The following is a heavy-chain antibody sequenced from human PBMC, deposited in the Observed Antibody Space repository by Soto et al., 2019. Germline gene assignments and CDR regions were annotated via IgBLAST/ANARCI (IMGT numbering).Heavy chain of an antibody. J-gene: IGHJ4*02. CDR3: ARTFPLSSTVTTSGPFFDY. V-gene: IGHV1-18*01. D-gene: IGHD4-17*01. Sequence: ASVKVSCKASGYTFTSYGISWVRQAPGQGLEWMGWISAYNGNTNYAQKPQGRVTMTTDTSTSTAYMELRSLRSDDTAVYYCARTFPLSSTVTTSGPFFDYWGQGTLVTVSS. CDR2: ISAYNGNT. CDR1: GYTFTSYG.